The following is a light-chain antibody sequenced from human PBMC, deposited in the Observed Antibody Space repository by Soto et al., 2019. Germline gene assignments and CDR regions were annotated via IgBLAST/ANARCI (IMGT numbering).Light chain of an antibody. CDR3: QQYKSYSPT. CDR1: QGISSY. Sequence: IQLTQSPSSLSASVGDRVTITCRASQGISSYLAWYQQKPGKAPKLLIYKASTLKSGVPSRFSGSGSGTEFTLTISSLQPDDFATYYCQQYKSYSPTFGQGTKVDNK. V-gene: IGKV1-5*03. CDR2: KAS. J-gene: IGKJ1*01.